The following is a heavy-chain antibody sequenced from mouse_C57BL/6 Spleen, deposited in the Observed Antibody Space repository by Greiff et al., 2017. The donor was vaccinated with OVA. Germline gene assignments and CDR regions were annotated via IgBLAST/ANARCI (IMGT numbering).Heavy chain of an antibody. CDR3: ARRRPDYAMDY. D-gene: IGHD2-12*01. CDR2: INPSSGYT. V-gene: IGHV1-4*01. J-gene: IGHJ4*01. Sequence: VQLQQSGAELARPGASVKMSCKASGYTFPSYTMHWVKQRPGQGLEWIGYINPSSGYTKYNQKFKDKATLTADKSSSPAYMQLSSLTSEDSAVYYCARRRPDYAMDYWGQGTSVTVSS. CDR1: GYTFPSYT.